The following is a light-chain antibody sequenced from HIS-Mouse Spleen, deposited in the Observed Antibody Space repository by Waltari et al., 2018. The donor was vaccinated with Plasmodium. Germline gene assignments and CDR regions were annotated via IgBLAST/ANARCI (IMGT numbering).Light chain of an antibody. Sequence: SYELTQPPSVSVSPGQTASITCSGAKLGDQYACWYQQKPGQSPVLVIYQDSKRPSGIPERVSGSNAGNTATLTISGTQAMDEADYYCQAWDSSTVVFGGGTKLTVL. V-gene: IGLV3-1*01. CDR2: QDS. CDR1: KLGDQY. J-gene: IGLJ2*01. CDR3: QAWDSSTVV.